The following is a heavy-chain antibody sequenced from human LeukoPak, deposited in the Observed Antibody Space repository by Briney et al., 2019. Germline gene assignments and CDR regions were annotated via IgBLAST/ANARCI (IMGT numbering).Heavy chain of an antibody. Sequence: GGSLRLSCAASGFTFSNYGMNWVRQAPGQGLEWVSGISGSGDRTYYADSVKGRFTISRDNANKVLYLEMNSLTADDTGVYYCARVLTYFDLWGQGTLVTVSS. CDR1: GFTFSNYG. V-gene: IGHV3-23*01. CDR2: ISGSGDRT. CDR3: ARVLTYFDL. J-gene: IGHJ5*01.